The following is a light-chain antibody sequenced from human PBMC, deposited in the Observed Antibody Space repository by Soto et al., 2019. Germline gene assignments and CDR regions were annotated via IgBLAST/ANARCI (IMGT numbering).Light chain of an antibody. J-gene: IGLJ2*01. Sequence: QSALTQPASVSGSPGQSITISCPGTSSDVGGYNYVSWYQQHPGKAPKVMIYDVSNRPSGVSNRFSGSKSGNTGSLTISGLQAEDEADYYCSSYTSSSTHVVFGGGTKLTV. V-gene: IGLV2-14*01. CDR2: DVS. CDR1: SSDVGGYNY. CDR3: SSYTSSSTHVV.